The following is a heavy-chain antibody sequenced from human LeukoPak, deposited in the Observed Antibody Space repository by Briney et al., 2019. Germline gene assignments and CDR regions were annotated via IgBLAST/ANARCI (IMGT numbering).Heavy chain of an antibody. CDR3: ARDRVRVAQVRGNRITTSYYFYAMDV. CDR2: INPRGGST. D-gene: IGHD3-10*01. V-gene: IGHV1-46*01. CDR1: GYTFTSNF. Sequence: ASVKVSCKASGYTFTSNFMHWVRQAPGQGLEWMGIINPRGGSTDYAQKFQGRITMTWDTSTSTVYMELASLRSEDTAVYYCARDRVRVAQVRGNRITTSYYFYAMDVWGQGTTVTVSS. J-gene: IGHJ6*02.